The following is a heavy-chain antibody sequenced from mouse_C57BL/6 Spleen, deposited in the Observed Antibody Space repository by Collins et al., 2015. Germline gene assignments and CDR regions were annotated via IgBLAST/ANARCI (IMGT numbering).Heavy chain of an antibody. CDR2: IWSGGST. V-gene: IGHV2-2*02. Sequence: QVQLKQSGPGLVQPSQSLSITCTVSGFSLTSYGVHWVRQSPGKGLEWLGVIWSGGSTDYNAAFISRLSISKDNSKSQVFFKMNSLQANDTAIYYCARNWGVYYGNYVDWFAYWGQGTLVTVSA. CDR1: GFSLTSYG. CDR3: ARNWGVYYGNYVDWFAY. J-gene: IGHJ3*01. D-gene: IGHD2-1*01.